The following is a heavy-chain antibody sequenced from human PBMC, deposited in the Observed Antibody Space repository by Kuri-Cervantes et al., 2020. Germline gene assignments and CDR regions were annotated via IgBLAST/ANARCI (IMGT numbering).Heavy chain of an antibody. CDR1: GFTFSSYS. CDR2: IKQDGSEK. D-gene: IGHD2/OR15-2a*01. Sequence: GGSLRLSCAASGFTFSSYSMNWVRQAPGKGLEWVGNIKQDGSEKYYVDSVKGRFTISRDNAKNSLYLQMNSLRAEDTAVYYCARDFYRGRDHWGQGTLVTVSS. J-gene: IGHJ4*02. CDR3: ARDFYRGRDH. V-gene: IGHV3-7*01.